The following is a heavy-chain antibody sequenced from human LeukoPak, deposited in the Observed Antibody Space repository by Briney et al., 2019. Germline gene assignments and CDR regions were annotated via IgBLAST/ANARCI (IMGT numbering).Heavy chain of an antibody. D-gene: IGHD3-3*01. CDR2: IYYSGST. Sequence: SETLSLTCTVSGGSISSGDYYWSWIRQPPGKGLEWIGYIYYSGSTYYNPSLKSRVTISVDTSKNQFSLKLSSVTAADTAVYYCARGRTPFGVVISELDYWGQGTLDTVSS. J-gene: IGHJ4*02. CDR3: ARGRTPFGVVISELDY. CDR1: GGSISSGDYY. V-gene: IGHV4-30-4*01.